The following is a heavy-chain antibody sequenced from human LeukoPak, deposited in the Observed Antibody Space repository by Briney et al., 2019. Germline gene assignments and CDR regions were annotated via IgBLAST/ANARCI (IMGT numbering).Heavy chain of an antibody. CDR2: FDPEDGET. D-gene: IGHD3-10*01. Sequence: GASVKVSCKVSGYILTELSMHWVRQAPGKGLEWMGGFDPEDGETIYAQKFQGRVTMTTDTSTSTAYMELRSLRSDDTAVYYCARDARDVLFWFGEFFPWGQGTLVTVSS. V-gene: IGHV1-24*01. J-gene: IGHJ5*02. CDR3: ARDARDVLFWFGEFFP. CDR1: GYILTELS.